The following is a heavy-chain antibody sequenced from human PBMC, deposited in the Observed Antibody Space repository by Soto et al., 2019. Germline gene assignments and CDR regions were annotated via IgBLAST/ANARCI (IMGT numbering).Heavy chain of an antibody. CDR2: ISPDGSEK. CDR1: GFTFSSFW. Sequence: VGSLRLSCAASGFTFSSFWMDWARQAPGKGLEWVANISPDGSEKHYVDSVKGRFTISRDNAKNSLYLQMSSLTAEDSALYYCSRSLDSWGQGIRVTVSS. V-gene: IGHV3-7*01. CDR3: SRSLDS. J-gene: IGHJ4*02.